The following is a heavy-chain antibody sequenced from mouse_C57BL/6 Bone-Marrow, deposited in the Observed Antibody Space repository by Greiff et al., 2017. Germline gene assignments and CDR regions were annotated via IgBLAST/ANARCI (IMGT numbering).Heavy chain of an antibody. D-gene: IGHD2-2*01. V-gene: IGHV1-81*01. CDR3: ARNYGYQDWFAY. Sequence: VMLVESGAELARPGASVKLSCKASGYTFTSYGISWVKQRTGQGLEWIGEIYPRSGNTYYNEKFKGKATLTADKSSRTAYMELRSLTSEDSAVYFCARNYGYQDWFAYWGQGTLVTVSA. CDR1: GYTFTSYG. J-gene: IGHJ3*01. CDR2: IYPRSGNT.